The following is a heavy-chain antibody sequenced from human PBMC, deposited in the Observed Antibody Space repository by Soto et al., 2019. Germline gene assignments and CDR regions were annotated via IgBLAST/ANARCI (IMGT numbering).Heavy chain of an antibody. CDR3: ARFGGGSSWYGDDY. V-gene: IGHV4-31*03. D-gene: IGHD6-13*01. J-gene: IGHJ4*02. CDR1: GGSISSGGYY. CDR2: IYYSGST. Sequence: TLSLTCTVSGGSISSGGYYWSWIRQHPGKGLEWIGYIYYSGSTYYNPSLKSRVTISVDTSKNQFSLKLSSVTAADTAVYYCARFGGGSSWYGDDYWGQGTLVTVSS.